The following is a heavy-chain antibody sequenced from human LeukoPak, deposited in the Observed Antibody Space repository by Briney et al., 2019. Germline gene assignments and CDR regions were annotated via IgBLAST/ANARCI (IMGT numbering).Heavy chain of an antibody. Sequence: TGGSLRLSCAASGFTFSTYEMNWVRQAPGKGLEWVSYISSTGSTIYYADSVKGRFTISRDNAKNSLNLEMNSLRGEDTAVYYCVRGPGYSYGAYYCYGMDVWGQGTTVTVSS. J-gene: IGHJ6*02. D-gene: IGHD5-18*01. CDR1: GFTFSTYE. CDR3: VRGPGYSYGAYYCYGMDV. V-gene: IGHV3-48*03. CDR2: ISSTGSTI.